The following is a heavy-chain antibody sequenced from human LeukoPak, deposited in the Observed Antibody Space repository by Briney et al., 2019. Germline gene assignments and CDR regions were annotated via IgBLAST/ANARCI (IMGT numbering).Heavy chain of an antibody. Sequence: GGSPRLSCAASGFTFSSYSMNWVRQAPGKGLEWVSSISSSSSYIYYADSVKGRFTISRDNAKNSLYLQMNSLRAEDTAVYYCARDWYCSGGSCYSFDYWGQGTLVTVSS. V-gene: IGHV3-21*01. CDR2: ISSSSSYI. D-gene: IGHD2-15*01. CDR3: ARDWYCSGGSCYSFDY. J-gene: IGHJ4*02. CDR1: GFTFSSYS.